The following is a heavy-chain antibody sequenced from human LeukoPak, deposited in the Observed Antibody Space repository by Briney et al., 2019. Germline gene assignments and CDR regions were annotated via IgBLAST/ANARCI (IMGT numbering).Heavy chain of an antibody. D-gene: IGHD5-18*01. V-gene: IGHV5-51*03. CDR3: ASGSSYGYVDI. Sequence: KTGESLKISCEGSGYSFTSYWIGWVRQMPGKGLEWMGIIYPGDSDTRYSPSFQGQVTLSADKSINTAYLQWSSLKASDSAMYYCASGSSYGYVDIWGQGTMVTVSS. CDR1: GYSFTSYW. J-gene: IGHJ3*02. CDR2: IYPGDSDT.